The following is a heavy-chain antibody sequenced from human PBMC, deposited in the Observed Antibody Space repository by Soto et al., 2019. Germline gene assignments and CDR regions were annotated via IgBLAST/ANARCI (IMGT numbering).Heavy chain of an antibody. CDR3: ARGPTGWFGYDY. D-gene: IGHD3-10*01. J-gene: IGHJ4*02. Sequence: EVQLVESGGGLVQPGGSLRLSCAASGFTFSSSWMHWVRQAPGKGLVWVSRSNSGASTTNYADSVKGRFTISRDNARNTLYLKMDSLTADETAVYYCARGPTGWFGYDYWGQGTLVTVSS. CDR1: GFTFSSSW. V-gene: IGHV3-74*01. CDR2: SNSGASTT.